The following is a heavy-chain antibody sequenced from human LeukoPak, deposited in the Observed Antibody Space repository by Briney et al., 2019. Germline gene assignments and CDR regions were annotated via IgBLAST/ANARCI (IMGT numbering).Heavy chain of an antibody. V-gene: IGHV1-69*05. CDR1: GGTFSSSA. CDR2: IIPIFGTA. J-gene: IGHJ4*02. Sequence: ASVKVSCKASGGTFSSSAISWVRQAPGQGLEWMGGIIPIFGTANYAQKFQGRVTITTDESTSTAYMELSSLRSEDTAVYYCARGDGYNPEFDYWGQGTLVTVSS. CDR3: ARGDGYNPEFDY. D-gene: IGHD5-24*01.